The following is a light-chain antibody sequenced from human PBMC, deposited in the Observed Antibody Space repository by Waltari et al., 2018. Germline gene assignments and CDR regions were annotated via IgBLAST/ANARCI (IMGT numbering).Light chain of an antibody. Sequence: EIVMTQSPATLSVSPGKRATLSCRASQSVSSNLSWYQQKPGQAHRLLIYGASTMAAGTPSRFSGSWSWTEFTLTISSLQSEDFAVYYCQQYDNWPPWTFGQGTKVEIK. J-gene: IGKJ1*01. CDR3: QQYDNWPPWT. V-gene: IGKV3-15*01. CDR1: QSVSSN. CDR2: GAS.